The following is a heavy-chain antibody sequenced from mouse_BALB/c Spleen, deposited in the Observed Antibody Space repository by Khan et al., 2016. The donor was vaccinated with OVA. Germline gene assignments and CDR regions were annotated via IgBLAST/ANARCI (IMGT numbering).Heavy chain of an antibody. CDR3: ARDAGRY. Sequence: VRLQQSGPELVKPGASVKISCKTSGNTFTEYTLHWVKQSHGKSLEWIGVINPKNGVTSYNQKFKGKATLTVDKSSSTAYMEFRSLTSEDSAVYYGARDAGRYWGQGTSVTVSS. CDR2: INPKNGVT. J-gene: IGHJ4*01. D-gene: IGHD3-3*01. V-gene: IGHV1-18*01. CDR1: GNTFTEYT.